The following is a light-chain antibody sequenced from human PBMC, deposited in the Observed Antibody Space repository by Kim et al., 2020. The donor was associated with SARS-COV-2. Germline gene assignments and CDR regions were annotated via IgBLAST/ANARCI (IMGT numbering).Light chain of an antibody. CDR1: SGHSSYA. J-gene: IGLJ3*02. V-gene: IGLV4-69*01. CDR2: LNSDGSH. Sequence: QPVLTQSPSASASLGASVKLTCTLSSGHSSYAIAWHQQQPEKGPRYLMKLNSDGSHSKGDGIPDSFSGSSSGAERYLTISSLQSEDEADYYCQTWGTGIRVFGGGTQLTVL. CDR3: QTWGTGIRV.